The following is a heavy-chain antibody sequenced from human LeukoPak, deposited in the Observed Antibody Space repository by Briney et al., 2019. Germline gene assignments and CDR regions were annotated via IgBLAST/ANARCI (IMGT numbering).Heavy chain of an antibody. CDR1: GYTFTSYY. D-gene: IGHD1-20*01. J-gene: IGHJ3*02. CDR3: ARISSYNFDAFDI. Sequence: ASVKVSCKASGYTFTSYYMHWVRQAPGQGLEWMGIINPSGGSTSYAQKFQGRVTMTRDMSTSTAYMELSRLTSDDTAVYHCARISSYNFDAFDIWGQGTMVTVSS. V-gene: IGHV1-46*01. CDR2: INPSGGST.